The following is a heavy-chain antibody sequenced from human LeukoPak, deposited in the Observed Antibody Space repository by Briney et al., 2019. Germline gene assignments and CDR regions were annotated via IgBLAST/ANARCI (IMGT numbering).Heavy chain of an antibody. V-gene: IGHV3-74*01. CDR1: GNYW. J-gene: IGHJ4*02. CDR2: INSDGSWT. Sequence: GGSLRLSCAASGNYWMHWVRQAPGKGLVWVSHINSDGSWTSYADSVKGRFTISKDNAKNTVYLQMNSLRAEDTAVYYWVSFYETYWGRGTLVTVSS. D-gene: IGHD2/OR15-2a*01. CDR3: VSFYETY.